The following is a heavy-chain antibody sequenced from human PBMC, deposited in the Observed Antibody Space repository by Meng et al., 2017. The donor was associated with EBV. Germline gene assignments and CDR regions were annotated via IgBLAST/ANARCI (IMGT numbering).Heavy chain of an antibody. J-gene: IGHJ4*02. CDR3: ARDPDSSGWYYFDY. CDR1: GFTFSSYA. D-gene: IGHD6-19*01. CDR2: ISYDGSNK. Sequence: VELGVSGGGVGQPGRSLRPSCAASGFTFSSYAMHWVRQAPGKGLEWVAVISYDGSNKYYADSVKGRFTISRDNSKNTLYLQMNSLRAEDTAVYYCARDPDSSGWYYFDYWGQGTLVTVSS. V-gene: IGHV3-30-3*01.